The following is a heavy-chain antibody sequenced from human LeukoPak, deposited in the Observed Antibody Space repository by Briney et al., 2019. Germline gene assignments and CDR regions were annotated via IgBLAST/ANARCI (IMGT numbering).Heavy chain of an antibody. D-gene: IGHD3-10*01. CDR1: GFTFSTYS. CDR2: IRYDGGNK. CDR3: AKDYSKTSYYGSGTYYRPNWFDP. V-gene: IGHV3-30*02. Sequence: GGSLRLSCAASGFTFSTYSMHWVRQAPGKGLEWVAFIRYDGGNKYYADSVKGRFTISRDNSKNTLYLQMNSLRAEDTAVYYCAKDYSKTSYYGSGTYYRPNWFDPWGQGTLVTVSS. J-gene: IGHJ5*02.